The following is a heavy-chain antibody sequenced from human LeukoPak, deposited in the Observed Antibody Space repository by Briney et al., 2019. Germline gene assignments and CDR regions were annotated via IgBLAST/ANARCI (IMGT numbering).Heavy chain of an antibody. J-gene: IGHJ2*01. Sequence: ASVTVSCKASGYTFTSYYVHWVRPAPGHGREGMGIINPSGGSTTYAQKFQGRVTMTRDTSTSTVYMELSSLRSEDTAVYYWARTTMAYWYFDLWGRGTLITVPS. V-gene: IGHV1-46*01. D-gene: IGHD3-10*01. CDR3: ARTTMAYWYFDL. CDR1: GYTFTSYY. CDR2: INPSGGST.